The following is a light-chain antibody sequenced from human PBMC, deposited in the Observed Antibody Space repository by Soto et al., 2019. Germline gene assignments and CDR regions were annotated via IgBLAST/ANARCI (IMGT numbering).Light chain of an antibody. CDR1: KGVSSA. V-gene: IGKV3-15*01. J-gene: IGKJ2*01. CDR3: QQYHNWLMYT. CDR2: GAS. Sequence: EIVMTQSPVTLSVSQGEKPTLPFRPIKGVSSALARSQQKPGQAPRLLTYGASTRATGIPARFSGSGSGTEFTLTISSLQSEDFAVYYCQQYHNWLMYTFGQGTKLEI.